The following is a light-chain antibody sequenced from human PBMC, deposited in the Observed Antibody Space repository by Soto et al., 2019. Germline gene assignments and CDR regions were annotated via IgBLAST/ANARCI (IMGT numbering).Light chain of an antibody. CDR3: QRYNSAPRT. J-gene: IGKJ1*01. V-gene: IGKV1-27*01. CDR1: QGISNY. CDR2: AAS. Sequence: DIQMTQSPSSLSASVGDRVTITCRASQGISNYLAWYQQQPGKVPRFLFYAASTLQSGVPSRFSGSGSGTDFTLTISSLQPEDVATYYCQRYNSAPRTFGQGTKVEIK.